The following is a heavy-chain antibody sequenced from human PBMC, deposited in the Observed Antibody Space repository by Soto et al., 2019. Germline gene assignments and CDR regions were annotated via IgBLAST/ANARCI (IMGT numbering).Heavy chain of an antibody. J-gene: IGHJ5*02. CDR2: MNTNSGNT. V-gene: IGHV1-8*01. D-gene: IGHD3-3*01. Sequence: QVQLVQSGAEVKKPGASVKVSCKASGYTFTSYDINWVRQATGQGLEWMGWMNTNSGNTGYAQKFQGRVTLTRNPSISTAYMELSSLRSQDTAVYYCARGSVLEWLSLRPWGQGTLVTVSS. CDR1: GYTFTSYD. CDR3: ARGSVLEWLSLRP.